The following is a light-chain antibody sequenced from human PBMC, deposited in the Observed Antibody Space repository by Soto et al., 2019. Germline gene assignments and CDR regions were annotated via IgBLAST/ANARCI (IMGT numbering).Light chain of an antibody. CDR2: DVS. Sequence: QSALTQPASVSGSPGQSITISCTGTSSDVGGYNYVSWYQQHPGKAPKLMIYDVSNRPSGVSNLFSGSKSGNTASLTISGLQAEDEADYYCSSYTSSSPLLGTGTKVTVL. J-gene: IGLJ1*01. CDR3: SSYTSSSPL. CDR1: SSDVGGYNY. V-gene: IGLV2-14*01.